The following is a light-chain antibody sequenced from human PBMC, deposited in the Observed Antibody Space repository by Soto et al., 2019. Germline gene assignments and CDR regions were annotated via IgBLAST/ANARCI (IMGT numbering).Light chain of an antibody. V-gene: IGKV1-5*03. CDR2: KAS. J-gene: IGKJ1*01. Sequence: DIQMTQSPSTLSASVGDRVTITYRASQSLSSWLAWYQQKPGKAPKLLIYKASSLESGVPSSFSGSGSGTEFTLTISSLQPDDFATYYCQQYNSASWTFGQGTKVDI. CDR1: QSLSSW. CDR3: QQYNSASWT.